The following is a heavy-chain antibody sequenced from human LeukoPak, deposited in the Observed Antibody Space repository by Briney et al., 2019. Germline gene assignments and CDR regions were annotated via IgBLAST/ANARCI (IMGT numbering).Heavy chain of an antibody. CDR2: IYHSGRT. D-gene: IGHD6-13*01. CDR1: GGSISTTNW. V-gene: IGHV4-4*02. J-gene: IGHJ4*02. Sequence: PSVTLSLTCAVSGGSISTTNWWTWVRQPPGKGLEWIGSIYHSGRTYHNPSLKSRVTISVDTSRNQFSLNLTSVTAADTAVYYCARDSSSWSSDYWGQGTLVTVSS. CDR3: ARDSSSWSSDY.